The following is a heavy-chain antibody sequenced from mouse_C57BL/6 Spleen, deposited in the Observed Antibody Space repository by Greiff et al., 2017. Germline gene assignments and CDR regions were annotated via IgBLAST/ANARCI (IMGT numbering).Heavy chain of an antibody. V-gene: IGHV1-52*01. J-gene: IGHJ1*03. D-gene: IGHD2-3*01. CDR2: IDPSDSET. Sequence: QVQLQQSGAELVRPGSSVKLSCKASGYTFTSYWMQWVKQRPIQGLEWIGNIDPSDSETHYNQKFKDKATLTVDKSSSTAYMQLSSLTSEDSAVYYCAIRGMIWYFDVWGTGTTVTVSS. CDR3: AIRGMIWYFDV. CDR1: GYTFTSYW.